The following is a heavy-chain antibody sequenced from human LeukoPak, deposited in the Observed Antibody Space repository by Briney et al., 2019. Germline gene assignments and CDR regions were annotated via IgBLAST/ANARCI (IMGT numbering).Heavy chain of an antibody. CDR3: ARSYSTLWPFDY. Sequence: PGGSLRLSCAASGFTFDDYGMSWVRQAPGKGLKWVSGINWNGGSTGYADSVKGRFTISRDSAKNSLYLQMNSLRAEDTALYYCARSYSTLWPFDYWGQGTLVTVSS. CDR2: INWNGGST. CDR1: GFTFDDYG. V-gene: IGHV3-20*04. D-gene: IGHD6-13*01. J-gene: IGHJ4*02.